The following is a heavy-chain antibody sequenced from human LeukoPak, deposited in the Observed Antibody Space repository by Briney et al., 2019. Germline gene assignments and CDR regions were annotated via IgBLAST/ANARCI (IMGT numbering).Heavy chain of an antibody. V-gene: IGHV3-33*06. CDR1: GFSFSGHG. J-gene: IGHJ4*02. CDR3: AKLLVDTYTSAWDY. CDR2: IWYDGSYQ. Sequence: PGRSLRLSCVASGFSFSGHGMHWVRQAPGKGLEWVAVIWYDGSYQYYGDSVKGRFTVSRDNSKNTLYLQMNSLRPEDTAVYYCAKLLVDTYTSAWDYWGPGTLVTVSS. D-gene: IGHD6-19*01.